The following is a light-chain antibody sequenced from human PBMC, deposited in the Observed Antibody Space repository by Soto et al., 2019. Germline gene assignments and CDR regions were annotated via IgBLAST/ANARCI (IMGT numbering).Light chain of an antibody. CDR2: AAS. CDR3: LQDFNYPLT. J-gene: IGKJ4*01. CDR1: QGISSY. V-gene: IGKV1-6*01. Sequence: IQLTQSPSFLSASVGDRVTITCRASQGISSYLAWYQQKPGKAPKLLIYAASNLQSGVPSRFSGSGSGTDFTLTISSLQPEDFATYYCLQDFNYPLTFGGGTKGDIK.